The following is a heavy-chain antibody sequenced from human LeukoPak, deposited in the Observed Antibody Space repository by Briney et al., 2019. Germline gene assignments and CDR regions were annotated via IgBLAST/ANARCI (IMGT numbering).Heavy chain of an antibody. Sequence: GGSLRLSCAASGFTFNSYEMNWVRQAPGKGLEWVSYISSSGSTIYYADSVKGRFTISRDNAKNSLYLQMNSLRAEDTAVYYCARVGYSYGIDYWGQGTLVTVSS. D-gene: IGHD5-18*01. CDR3: ARVGYSYGIDY. CDR2: ISSSGSTI. J-gene: IGHJ4*02. CDR1: GFTFNSYE. V-gene: IGHV3-48*03.